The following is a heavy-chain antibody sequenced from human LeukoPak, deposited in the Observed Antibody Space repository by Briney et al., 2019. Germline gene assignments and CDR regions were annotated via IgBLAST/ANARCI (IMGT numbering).Heavy chain of an antibody. CDR1: GGSISSSSYY. CDR2: IYYSGST. CDR3: ARDSVRGLPGY. D-gene: IGHD3-10*01. Sequence: PSETLSLTCTVSGGSISSSSYYWGWIRQPPGKGLEWIGSIYYSGSTNYNPSLKSRVTISVDTSKNQFSLKLSSVTAADTAVYYCARDSVRGLPGYWGQGTLVTVSS. J-gene: IGHJ4*02. V-gene: IGHV4-39*07.